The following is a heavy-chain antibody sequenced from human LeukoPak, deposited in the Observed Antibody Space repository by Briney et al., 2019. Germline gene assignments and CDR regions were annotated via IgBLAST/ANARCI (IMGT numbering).Heavy chain of an antibody. CDR1: GYSFTSYW. CDR3: ARHLGLRTLDY. V-gene: IGHV5-51*01. D-gene: IGHD3/OR15-3a*01. Sequence: GESLKISCKGSGYSFTSYWIGWVRQMPGKGLEWMGTIYPDDSDTRYSPSFQGQVTISADRSITTAYLQWSSLNASDTAMYYCARHLGLRTLDYWGQGTLVSVSS. J-gene: IGHJ4*02. CDR2: IYPDDSDT.